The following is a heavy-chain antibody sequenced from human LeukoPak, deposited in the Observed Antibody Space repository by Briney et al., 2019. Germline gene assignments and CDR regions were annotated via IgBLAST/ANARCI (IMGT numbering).Heavy chain of an antibody. CDR2: ISSSSSYI. D-gene: IGHD6-19*01. V-gene: IGHV3-21*01. CDR1: GFTFSSYS. CDR3: ARANILDSSGWFFDY. Sequence: GGSLRLSCAASGFTFSSYSMNWVRQAPGKGLEWVSSISSSSSYIYYADSVKGRFTISRDNAKNSLYLQMNSLRAEDTAVYYCARANILDSSGWFFDYWGQGILVTVSS. J-gene: IGHJ4*02.